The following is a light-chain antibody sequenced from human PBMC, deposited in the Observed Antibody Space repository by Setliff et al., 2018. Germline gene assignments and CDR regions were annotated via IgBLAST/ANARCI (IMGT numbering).Light chain of an antibody. CDR1: TGAVTSGFY. J-gene: IGLJ1*01. CDR2: DTY. Sequence: QAVVTQEPSLTVSPGGTVTLTCSSSTGAVTSGFYPNWFQQKPGQAPKSLIYDTYNKYSWTPARFSGSLLGGKAVLTLSGVQPEDEADYYYLLYFSGTYVFGTGTKVTVL. CDR3: LLYFSGTYV. V-gene: IGLV7-43*01.